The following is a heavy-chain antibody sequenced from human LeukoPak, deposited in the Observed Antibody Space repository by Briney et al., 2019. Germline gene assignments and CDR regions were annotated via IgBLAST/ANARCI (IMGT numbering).Heavy chain of an antibody. CDR2: INPDGSEK. CDR1: GFTFNNYW. CDR3: ARGHYHSTY. V-gene: IGHV3-7*02. J-gene: IGHJ4*02. Sequence: GGSLRLSCAASGFTFNNYWMTWVRQAPGKGLEWVGNINPDGSEKDYVDSVKGRFTISRDNAKNSLDLQMNNLRAEDTAVYFCARGHYHSTYWGQGTLVTVSS. D-gene: IGHD1-14*01.